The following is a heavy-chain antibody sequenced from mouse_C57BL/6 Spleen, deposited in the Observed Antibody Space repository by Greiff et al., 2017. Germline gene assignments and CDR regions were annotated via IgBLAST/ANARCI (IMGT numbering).Heavy chain of an antibody. CDR2: IDPETGGT. CDR3: TTGRVDY. Sequence: VKLQESGAELVRPGASVTLSCKASGYTFTDYEMHWVKQTPVHGLEWIGAIDPETGGTAYNQKFKGKAILTADKSSSTAYMELRSLTSEDSAVYYCTTGRVDYWGQGTSVTVSS. V-gene: IGHV1-15*01. J-gene: IGHJ4*01. CDR1: GYTFTDYE. D-gene: IGHD4-1*01.